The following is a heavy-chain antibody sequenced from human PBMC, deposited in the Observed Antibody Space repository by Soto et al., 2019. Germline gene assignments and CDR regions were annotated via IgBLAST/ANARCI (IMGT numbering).Heavy chain of an antibody. V-gene: IGHV1-18*01. CDR3: ARDSPLYYDSSGYYRTWDY. CDR1: GYTFTSYG. CDR2: ISAYNGNT. Sequence: ASVKVSCKASGYTFTSYGISWVRQAPGQGLEWMGWISAYNGNTNYAQKLQGRVTMTTDTSTSTAYMELRSLRSDDTAVYYCARDSPLYYDSSGYYRTWDYWDQGTLVTVSS. D-gene: IGHD3-22*01. J-gene: IGHJ4*02.